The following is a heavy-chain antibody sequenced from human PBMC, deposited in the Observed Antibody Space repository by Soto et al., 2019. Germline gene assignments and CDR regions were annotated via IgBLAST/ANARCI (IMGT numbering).Heavy chain of an antibody. CDR1: GFTFSNAW. CDR2: IKSKTDGGTT. D-gene: IGHD3-22*01. CDR3: TTLGHYYDSSPLDV. J-gene: IGHJ6*02. Sequence: EVQLVESGGGLVKPGGSLRLSCAASGFTFSNAWMNWVRQAPGKGLEWVGRIKSKTDGGTTDYAAPVKGRFTISRXDXXNKLSLQMNSLKSEDTAVYYCTTLGHYYDSSPLDVWGQGTTVTVSS. V-gene: IGHV3-15*07.